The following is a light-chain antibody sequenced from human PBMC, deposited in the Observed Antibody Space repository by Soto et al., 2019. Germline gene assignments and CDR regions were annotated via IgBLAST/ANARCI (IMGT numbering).Light chain of an antibody. V-gene: IGLV1-40*01. J-gene: IGLJ1*01. CDR3: HSYDSSLGGSCV. CDR1: NSNIGAGYD. Sequence: QSVLKQPPSVSGAPGQTVTISCSGSNSNIGAGYDVRWYQQLPGTAPKLLIYGHNSRPSGVPDRFSGSKSGTSASLAITGLQADDAADYYCHSYDSSLGGSCVFGSGTKLTVL. CDR2: GHN.